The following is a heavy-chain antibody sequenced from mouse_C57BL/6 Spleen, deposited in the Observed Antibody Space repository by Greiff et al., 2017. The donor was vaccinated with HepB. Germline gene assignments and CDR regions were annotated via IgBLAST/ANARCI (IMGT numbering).Heavy chain of an antibody. V-gene: IGHV1-64*01. CDR1: GYTFTSYW. D-gene: IGHD1-1*01. J-gene: IGHJ4*01. CDR2: IHPNSGST. Sequence: QVQLQQPGAELVKPGASVKLSCKASGYTFTSYWMHWVKQRPGQGLEWIGMIHPNSGSTNYNEKFKSKATLTVDKSSSTAYMQLNSLTSEDSAVYYCARSRTTVVATNAMDYWGQGTSVTVSS. CDR3: ARSRTTVVATNAMDY.